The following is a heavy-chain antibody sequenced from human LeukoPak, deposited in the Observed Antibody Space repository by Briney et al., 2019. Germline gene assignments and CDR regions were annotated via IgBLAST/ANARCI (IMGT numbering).Heavy chain of an antibody. Sequence: SETLSLTCTVSGGSISSSSYYWGWIRQPPGKGLEWIGSIYYSVSTYYNPSLKSRVTISVDTSKNQFSLKLSSVTAADTAVYYCARALVASNGGFDYWGQGTLVTVSS. CDR2: IYYSVST. V-gene: IGHV4-39*01. CDR1: GGSISSSSYY. CDR3: ARALVASNGGFDY. J-gene: IGHJ4*02. D-gene: IGHD2-8*01.